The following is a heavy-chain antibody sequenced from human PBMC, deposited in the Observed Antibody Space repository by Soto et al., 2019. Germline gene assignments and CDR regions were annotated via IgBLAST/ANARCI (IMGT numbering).Heavy chain of an antibody. Sequence: EVQMLESGGGLVQPGGSLRLSCAASGFTFSSYAMSWVRQAPGKGLDWVSSISYSGDTRYYADSVKGRFTISRDNSKNTMYLQMNSLRAEDTAVYYCAKDIRGEAYWGQGTLVTVSS. V-gene: IGHV3-23*01. CDR2: ISYSGDTR. CDR3: AKDIRGEAY. J-gene: IGHJ4*02. CDR1: GFTFSSYA. D-gene: IGHD2-21*01.